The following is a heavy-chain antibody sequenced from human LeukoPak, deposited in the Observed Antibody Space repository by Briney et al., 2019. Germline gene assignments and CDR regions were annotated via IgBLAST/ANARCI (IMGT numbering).Heavy chain of an antibody. CDR2: MNPNSGNT. CDR3: ARADMVRGRYPIGN. D-gene: IGHD3-10*01. V-gene: IGHV1-8*01. J-gene: IGHJ4*02. CDR1: GYTFTSYD. Sequence: ASVKVSCKASGYTFTSYDINWVRQATGQGLEWMGWMNPNSGNTGYAQKFQGRVPVTRNTSISTAYMELRSLRSEDTAVYYCARADMVRGRYPIGNWGQGTLVTVSS.